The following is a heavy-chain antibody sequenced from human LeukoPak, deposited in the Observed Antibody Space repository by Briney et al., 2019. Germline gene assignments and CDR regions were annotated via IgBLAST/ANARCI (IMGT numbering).Heavy chain of an antibody. V-gene: IGHV4-4*07. CDR3: ASFSSGWGTFDY. J-gene: IGHJ4*02. D-gene: IGHD6-19*01. CDR2: IYTSGST. CDR1: GGSISSYY. Sequence: SETLSLTCTVSGGSISSYYWSWIRQPAGKGLEWIGRIYTSGSTNYTPSLKSRVTMSVDTSKNQFSLKLSSVTAADTAVYYCASFSSGWGTFDYWGQGTLVTVSS.